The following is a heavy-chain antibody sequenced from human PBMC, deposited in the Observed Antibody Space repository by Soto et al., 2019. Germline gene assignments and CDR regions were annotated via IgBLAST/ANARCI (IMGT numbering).Heavy chain of an antibody. CDR2: ISGYNGNT. CDR3: ARAVPLDY. V-gene: IGHV1-18*04. Sequence: QVQLVPSGPEVKKPGASVQVSCKASGYTFNTYGISWVRQAPGQGLEWMGWISGYNGNTNYAQNLQDRVTLTIDTSTGKADMELRSLRSDDTALYYCARAVPLDYWGQGTLVTGSS. CDR1: GYTFNTYG. D-gene: IGHD6-19*01. J-gene: IGHJ4*02.